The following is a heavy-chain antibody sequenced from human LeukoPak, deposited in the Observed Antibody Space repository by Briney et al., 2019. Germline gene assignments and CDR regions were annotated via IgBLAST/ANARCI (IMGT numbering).Heavy chain of an antibody. CDR1: GFTFSTYS. Sequence: PGGSLRLSCAASGFTFSTYSMNWVRQTPGKGLEWVSYISSTSSTILYADSVKGRFTISRDNSKNTLYLEMNSLRAEDTAVYYCARDIKPGINMMVVVRYYYYGMDVWGLGTTVTVSS. CDR3: ARDIKPGINMMVVVRYYYYGMDV. CDR2: ISSTSSTI. J-gene: IGHJ6*01. D-gene: IGHD3-22*01. V-gene: IGHV3-48*01.